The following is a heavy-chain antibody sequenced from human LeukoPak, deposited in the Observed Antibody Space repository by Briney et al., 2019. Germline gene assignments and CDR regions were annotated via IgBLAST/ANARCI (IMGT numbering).Heavy chain of an antibody. J-gene: IGHJ4*02. CDR3: AKDIGDSVGYNYFDS. V-gene: IGHV3-43*01. Sequence: GGSLRLSCGASGFTFDDYTMHWVRQATGKGLEWVSLISWHGSTTKYADSVRGRFTISRDNLKNSLSLQMNSLGPEDTALYYCAKDIGDSVGYNYFDSWGQGTLVTVSS. D-gene: IGHD3-22*01. CDR1: GFTFDDYT. CDR2: ISWHGSTT.